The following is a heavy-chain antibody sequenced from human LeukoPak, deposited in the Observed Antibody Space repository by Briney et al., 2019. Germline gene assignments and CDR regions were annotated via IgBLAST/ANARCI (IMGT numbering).Heavy chain of an antibody. CDR1: GFTFSSYSM. Sequence: GSLRLSCAASGFTFSSYSMNWVRQPPGKGLEWIGEIYHSGITNYNPSLKSRVTISVDKSKNQFSLKLSSVTAADTAIYYCATQLPFYLDFWGQGTLVTVSS. D-gene: IGHD1-1*01. CDR3: ATQLPFYLDF. J-gene: IGHJ4*02. CDR2: IYHSGIT. V-gene: IGHV4-4*02.